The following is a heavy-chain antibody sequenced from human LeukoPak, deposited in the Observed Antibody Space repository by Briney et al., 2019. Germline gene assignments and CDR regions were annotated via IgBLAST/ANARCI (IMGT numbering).Heavy chain of an antibody. V-gene: IGHV4-61*02. Sequence: SETLSLTCTVSGGSISSGSYYWSWIRQPAGKGLEWIGRIYSSGSTNYNPSLKSRVTISVDTSKNQFSLKLSSVTAADTAVYFCAGGLTESWRYPYYWGQGTLVTVSS. J-gene: IGHJ4*02. D-gene: IGHD7-27*01. CDR3: AGGLTESWRYPYY. CDR2: IYSSGST. CDR1: GGSISSGSYY.